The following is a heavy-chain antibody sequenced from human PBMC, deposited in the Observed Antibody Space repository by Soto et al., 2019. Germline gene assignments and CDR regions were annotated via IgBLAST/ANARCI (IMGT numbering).Heavy chain of an antibody. Sequence: QVQLQESGPGLVKPSGTLSLTCAVSGGSISNSNWWSWVRQPPGKGLEWIGEIYHSGSTKYNPSLKSRVTISVDKSKKQFSLKLSSVTAADTAVYYCARSNGIVLPSYYFDYWGQGTLVTVSS. J-gene: IGHJ4*02. CDR1: GGSISNSNW. CDR2: IYHSGST. D-gene: IGHD3-22*01. V-gene: IGHV4-4*02. CDR3: ARSNGIVLPSYYFDY.